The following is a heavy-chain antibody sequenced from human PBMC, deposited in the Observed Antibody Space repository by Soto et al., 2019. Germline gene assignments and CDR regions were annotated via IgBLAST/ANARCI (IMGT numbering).Heavy chain of an antibody. CDR3: ARERSNSSSPYFEY. J-gene: IGHJ4*02. V-gene: IGHV4-31*03. D-gene: IGHD6-6*01. Sequence: SETLSLTCTVSGASISGGGDCYWSWIRQYPGKGLEWIGYISYRGRTYYNPSLKSRLTISLDTSKNQFSLKLSSVTAADTAVYYCARERSNSSSPYFEYWGQGTLVTVSS. CDR2: ISYRGRT. CDR1: GASISGGGDCY.